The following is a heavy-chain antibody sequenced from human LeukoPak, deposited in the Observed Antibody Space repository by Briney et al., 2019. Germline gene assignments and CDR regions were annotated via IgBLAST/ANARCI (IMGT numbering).Heavy chain of an antibody. CDR3: ARDHTDPGLFFDS. Sequence: GGSLRLSCAASGFTFRSYGMHWVRQAPGRGLDWVAVISADGKNKYYADSVKGRFTISRDNAKNSLYLQMNSLRAEDTALYFCARDHTDPGLFFDSWGQGTLVTVSS. CDR1: GFTFRSYG. J-gene: IGHJ4*02. V-gene: IGHV3-30*03. D-gene: IGHD2-21*01. CDR2: ISADGKNK.